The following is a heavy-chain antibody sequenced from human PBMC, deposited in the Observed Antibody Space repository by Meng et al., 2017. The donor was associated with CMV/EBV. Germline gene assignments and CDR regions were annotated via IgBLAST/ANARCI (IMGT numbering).Heavy chain of an antibody. CDR2: SYYSGST. D-gene: IGHD5-24*01. CDR1: GGIISSGEYY. V-gene: IGHV4-30-4*02. Sequence: VQLQGGGEGRVNALMTLYKTCTGCGGIISSGEYYWNWIRQRPRKGKEWIGYSYYSGSTYYNPSLKSRVTISVDTAKIQFSLKLNSVTAADAAVYYCASDNRRDGFDYWGQGTLVTVSS. CDR3: ASDNRRDGFDY. J-gene: IGHJ4*02.